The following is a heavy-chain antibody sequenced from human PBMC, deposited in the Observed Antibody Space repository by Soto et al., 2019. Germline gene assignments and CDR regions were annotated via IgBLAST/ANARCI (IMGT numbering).Heavy chain of an antibody. Sequence: GSQRLSCAACGAACWGSAMYWVCQASGKGLEGVGRIRSKANSYATAYAASVKGRFTISRDDSKNTAYLQMNSLKTEDTAVYYCTSYTDSSGYYYYYGMDVWGQGT. CDR2: IRSKANSYAT. V-gene: IGHV3-73*01. J-gene: IGHJ6*02. D-gene: IGHD3-22*01. CDR3: TSYTDSSGYYYYYGMDV. CDR1: GAACWGSA.